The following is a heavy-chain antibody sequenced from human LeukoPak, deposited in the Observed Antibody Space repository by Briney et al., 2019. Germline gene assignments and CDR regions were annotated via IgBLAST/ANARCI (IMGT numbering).Heavy chain of an antibody. CDR1: GFTFSSYA. V-gene: IGHV3-23*01. Sequence: GGSLRLSYAASGFTFSSYAMSWVRQAPGKGLEWVSAISGSGGSTYYADSVKGRFTISRDNSKNTLYLQMNSLRAEDTAVYYCAKHIVVVTAIRHDYFDYWGQGTLVTVSS. J-gene: IGHJ4*02. CDR3: AKHIVVVTAIRHDYFDY. D-gene: IGHD2-21*02. CDR2: ISGSGGST.